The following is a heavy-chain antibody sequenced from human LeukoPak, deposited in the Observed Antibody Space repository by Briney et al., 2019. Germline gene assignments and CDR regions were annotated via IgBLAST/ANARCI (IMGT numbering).Heavy chain of an antibody. Sequence: SSETLSLTCTVSGGSISSYYWSWIRQPPGKGLEWIGYIYYSGSTNYNPSLKSRVTISVDTSKNQFSLKLSSVTAADTAVYYCARGSVAGLDYWGQGTLVTVSS. V-gene: IGHV4-59*08. CDR1: GGSISSYY. CDR3: ARGSVAGLDY. D-gene: IGHD6-19*01. J-gene: IGHJ4*02. CDR2: IYYSGST.